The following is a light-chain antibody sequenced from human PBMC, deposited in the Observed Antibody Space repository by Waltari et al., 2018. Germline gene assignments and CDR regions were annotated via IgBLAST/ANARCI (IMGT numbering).Light chain of an antibody. CDR3: QHTHSFPHS. J-gene: IGKJ2*03. CDR2: SAS. V-gene: IGKV1-12*01. Sequence: DIQLTQSPSSVSASVGDRLTITCRASQGINNWLGWYQEKPGKAPNLLIDSASSLQSGVPSRFSGSGSGTHFTLTISSLQPEDFATYYCQHTHSFPHSFGQGTKVQMK. CDR1: QGINNW.